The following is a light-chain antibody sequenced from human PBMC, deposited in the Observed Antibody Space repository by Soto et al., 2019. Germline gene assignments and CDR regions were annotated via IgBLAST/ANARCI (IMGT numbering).Light chain of an antibody. CDR1: QTISTY. Sequence: DIQMTQSPSSLSASVGDSVTFTCRTSQTISTYLNWYQKKPGKAPALLIYAASTVLSGVPSRFSGSGSGTNFSLTITSLHPDDFASYYCPQTFSTPHTFGKGTKLEIK. CDR3: PQTFSTPHT. CDR2: AAS. V-gene: IGKV1-39*01. J-gene: IGKJ2*01.